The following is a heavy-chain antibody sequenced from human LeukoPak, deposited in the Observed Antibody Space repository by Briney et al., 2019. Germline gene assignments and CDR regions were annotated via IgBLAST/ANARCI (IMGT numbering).Heavy chain of an antibody. CDR1: RFTFSSYE. CDR2: ISSSGSTI. V-gene: IGHV3-48*03. CDR3: ARVGGDYYDSSGPIDY. D-gene: IGHD3-22*01. J-gene: IGHJ4*02. Sequence: PGGSLRLSCAASRFTFSSYEINWVSQAPGKGLEWVSYISSSGSTIYYVDSVKGRFTISRDNAKNSLYLQTHSLRAEDTAVYYCARVGGDYYDSSGPIDYWGQGTLVTVSS.